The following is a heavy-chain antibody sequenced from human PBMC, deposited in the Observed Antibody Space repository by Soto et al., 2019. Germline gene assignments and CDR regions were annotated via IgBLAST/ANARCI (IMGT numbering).Heavy chain of an antibody. Sequence: SETLSLTCTVSGGSISSYYWSWIRQPPGKGLEWIGYIYYSGSTNYNPSLKSRVTISVDTSKNQFSLKLSSVTAADTAVYYCARAPYDSSGTPQNWFDPWGQGTLVTV. V-gene: IGHV4-59*01. D-gene: IGHD3-22*01. CDR2: IYYSGST. CDR3: ARAPYDSSGTPQNWFDP. CDR1: GGSISSYY. J-gene: IGHJ5*02.